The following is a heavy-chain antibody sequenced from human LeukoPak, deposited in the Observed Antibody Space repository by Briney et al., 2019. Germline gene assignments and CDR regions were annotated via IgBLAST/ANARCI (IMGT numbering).Heavy chain of an antibody. CDR3: ASYSNYDAFDI. CDR2: IYYSGST. J-gene: IGHJ3*02. D-gene: IGHD4-11*01. V-gene: IGHV4-59*01. CDR1: GGSISSYY. Sequence: SETLSLTCTVSGGSISSYYWSWIRQPPGKGLEWIGYIYYSGSTNYNPSLKSRVTISVDTSKNQFSLKLSSVTAADTAVYYCASYSNYDAFDIWGQGTVVTVSS.